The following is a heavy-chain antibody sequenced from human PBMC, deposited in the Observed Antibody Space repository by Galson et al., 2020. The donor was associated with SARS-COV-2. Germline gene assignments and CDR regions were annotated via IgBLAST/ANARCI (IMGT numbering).Heavy chain of an antibody. Sequence: ALETLSLTCTVSGDSISSSTYYWGWIRQPPGKGLEWIGSIFHSGRTFYNPSLKSRVTISVDTSKNQFSLRLRSVTAADTAVYYCASIRYYDSSGYYYLFDYWGQGTLVTVSS. CDR1: GDSISSSTYY. CDR3: ASIRYYDSSGYYYLFDY. J-gene: IGHJ4*02. V-gene: IGHV4-39*07. D-gene: IGHD3-22*01. CDR2: IFHSGRT.